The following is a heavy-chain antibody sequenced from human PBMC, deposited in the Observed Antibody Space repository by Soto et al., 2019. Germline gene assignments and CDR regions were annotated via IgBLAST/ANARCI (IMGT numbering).Heavy chain of an antibody. Sequence: EVQLVDSGGGLVKPGGSLRLSCAASGFSVTNAWMNWVRQAPGKGLEWVGRVYSSAEGGATNYAAPVKGRFTISRDDSKNTVYLHMNSLMTEDTAVYYCTTGSVEGFWGQGTTVTVSS. CDR2: VYSSAEGGAT. J-gene: IGHJ6*02. V-gene: IGHV3-15*07. D-gene: IGHD2-15*01. CDR3: TTGSVEGF. CDR1: GFSVTNAW.